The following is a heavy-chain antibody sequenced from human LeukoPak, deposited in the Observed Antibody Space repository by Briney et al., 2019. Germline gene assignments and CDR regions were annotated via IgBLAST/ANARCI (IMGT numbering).Heavy chain of an antibody. CDR1: GFTFSDYP. Sequence: GGSLRLSCAASGFTFSDYPMHWARQAPGKGLEYVSAISSNGGRKYYANSVKGRFTISRDNSKNTVYLQMSSLRIEDMAVYYCARGDYIHPIDYWGQGTLVTVSS. D-gene: IGHD4-11*01. CDR2: ISSNGGRK. V-gene: IGHV3-64*01. CDR3: ARGDYIHPIDY. J-gene: IGHJ4*02.